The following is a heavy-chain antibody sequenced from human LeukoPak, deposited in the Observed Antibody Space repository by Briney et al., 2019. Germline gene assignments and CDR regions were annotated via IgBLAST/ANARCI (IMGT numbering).Heavy chain of an antibody. CDR3: ARLIGDRTIYDY. V-gene: IGHV3-7*01. D-gene: IGHD6-6*01. CDR1: GFTFRAYW. J-gene: IGHJ4*02. CDR2: INQGGSET. Sequence: GGSLRLSCAASGFTFRAYWMSWVRQAPGKGLEWVASINQGGSETYYVESVKGRFTISRDNAMNSFFLQMNSLRAEDTAVYYCARLIGDRTIYDYWGQGTLVTVSS.